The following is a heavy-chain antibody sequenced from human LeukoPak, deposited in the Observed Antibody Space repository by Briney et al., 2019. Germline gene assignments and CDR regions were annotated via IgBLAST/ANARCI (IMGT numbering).Heavy chain of an antibody. V-gene: IGHV4-34*01. CDR1: GGSFSGYY. D-gene: IGHD3-16*01. J-gene: IGHJ4*02. Sequence: SETLSLTCAVYGGSFSGYYWSWIRQPPGKGLEWIGEINHSGSTNYNPSLKSRVTISVDTSKNQFSLKLSSVTAADTAVYYCARPSGGEYGRRLWYSDYWGQGTLVTVSS. CDR3: ARPSGGEYGRRLWYSDY. CDR2: INHSGST.